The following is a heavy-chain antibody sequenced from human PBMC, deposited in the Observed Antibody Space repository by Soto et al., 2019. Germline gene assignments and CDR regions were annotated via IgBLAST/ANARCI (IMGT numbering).Heavy chain of an antibody. J-gene: IGHJ4*02. CDR1: GFAFSDCG. CDR3: ARDEGAPRTYYFNY. Sequence: QVQLVESGGGVVQPGRSLRLSCKTSGFAFSDCGFHWVRQAPGEGLEWVTFIKYDGTETDYADSVKGRFTISRDNSKNTRYLQMNSLRAEDTAVYYCARDEGAPRTYYFNYWGQGTLVTVSS. V-gene: IGHV3-33*01. CDR2: IKYDGTET.